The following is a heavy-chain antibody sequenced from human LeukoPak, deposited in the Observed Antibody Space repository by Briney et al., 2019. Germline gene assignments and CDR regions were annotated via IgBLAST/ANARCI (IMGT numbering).Heavy chain of an antibody. CDR1: GYTFTSYD. D-gene: IGHD6-6*01. J-gene: IGHJ4*02. V-gene: IGHV1-8*01. CDR3: ARRNIAARNFDY. CDR2: MNPNSGNT. Sequence: ASVKVSCKASGYTFTSYDINWVRQATGRGLEWMGWMNPNSGNTGYAQKFQGRVTMTRNTSISTAYMELSSLRSEDTAVYYCARRNIAARNFDYWGQGTLVTVSS.